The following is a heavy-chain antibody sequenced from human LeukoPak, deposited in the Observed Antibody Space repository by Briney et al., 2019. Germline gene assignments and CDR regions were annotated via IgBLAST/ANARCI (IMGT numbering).Heavy chain of an antibody. CDR1: GFTYSGSA. CDR3: NSGYDFWSGAYYYGMDV. D-gene: IGHD3-3*01. V-gene: IGHV3-73*01. Sequence: GGSLRLSCAASGFTYSGSAMHWVRQASGKGLEWVGRIRSKANSYATAYAASVKGRFTISRDDSKNTAYLQMNSLKTEDTAVYYCNSGYDFWSGAYYYGMDVWGQGTTVTVSS. J-gene: IGHJ6*02. CDR2: IRSKANSYAT.